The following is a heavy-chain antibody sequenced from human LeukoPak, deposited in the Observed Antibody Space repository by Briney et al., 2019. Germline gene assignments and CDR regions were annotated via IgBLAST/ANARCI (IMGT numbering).Heavy chain of an antibody. CDR1: GGSITSHY. Sequence: SETQSPVCTVSGGSITSHYWNWIRQPPGKGLEWIGYISDGGSTNYNPSLKSRVTISASTSKNQFSLKLSSVTAADTAVYYCAKSHFWTGYPSDYSGQGTRVSVSS. D-gene: IGHD3/OR15-3a*01. CDR2: ISDGGST. CDR3: AKSHFWTGYPSDY. J-gene: IGHJ4*01. V-gene: IGHV4-59*11.